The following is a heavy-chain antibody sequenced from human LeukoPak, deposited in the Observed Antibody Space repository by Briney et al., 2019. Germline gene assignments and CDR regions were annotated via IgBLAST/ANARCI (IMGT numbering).Heavy chain of an antibody. CDR3: ARAHCSSTSCRWAFDI. CDR1: GFTFSSYA. CDR2: ISYDGSNK. V-gene: IGHV3-30-3*01. Sequence: PGRSLRLSCAASGFTFSSYAMHWVRQAPGKGLEWVAVISYDGSNKYYADSVKGRFTISRDNSKNTLYLQMNSLRAEDTAVYYCARAHCSSTSCRWAFDIWGQGTMVTVSS. J-gene: IGHJ3*02. D-gene: IGHD2-2*01.